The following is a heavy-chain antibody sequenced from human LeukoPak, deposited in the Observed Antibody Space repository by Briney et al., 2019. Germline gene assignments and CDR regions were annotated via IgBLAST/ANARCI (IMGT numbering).Heavy chain of an antibody. D-gene: IGHD2-2*01. CDR3: ATTPRYCSSTSCLDY. V-gene: IGHV3-23*01. CDR2: ISGSGGST. J-gene: IGHJ4*02. Sequence: GGSLRLSCAASGFTFSSYGMSWVRQAPGKGLEWVSAISGSGGSTYYADSVKGRFTISRDNSKNTLYLQMNSLRAEDTAVYYCATTPRYCSSTSCLDYWGQGTLVTVSS. CDR1: GFTFSSYG.